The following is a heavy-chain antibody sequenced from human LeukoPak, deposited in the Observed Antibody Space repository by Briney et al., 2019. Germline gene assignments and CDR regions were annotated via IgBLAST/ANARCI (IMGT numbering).Heavy chain of an antibody. CDR3: ARDNY. V-gene: IGHV3-53*01. J-gene: IGHJ4*02. CDR1: GFAVNSNY. CDR2: IYSGGST. Sequence: PGGSLRLSCAASGFAVNSNYMSWVRQTPGKGLEWISVIYSGGSTFYADSVKGRFTISRDNSKNTLYLQMNSLRAEDTAVYYCARDNYWGQGTLVTVSS.